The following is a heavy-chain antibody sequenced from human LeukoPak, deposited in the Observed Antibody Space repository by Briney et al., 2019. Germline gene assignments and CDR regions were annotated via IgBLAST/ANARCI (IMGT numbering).Heavy chain of an antibody. J-gene: IGHJ4*02. CDR3: ARVSAAADAVDY. CDR1: GGSISSGDYY. D-gene: IGHD6-13*01. Sequence: PSQTLSLTCTVSGGSISSGDYYWSWIRQPPGEGLEWIGYIYYSGSTYYNPSLKSRVTISVDTSKNQFSLKLSSVTAADTAVYYCARVSAAADAVDYWGQGTLVTVSS. V-gene: IGHV4-30-4*01. CDR2: IYYSGST.